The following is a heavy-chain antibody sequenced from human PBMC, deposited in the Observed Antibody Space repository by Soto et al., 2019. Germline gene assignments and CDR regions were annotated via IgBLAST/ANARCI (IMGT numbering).Heavy chain of an antibody. CDR3: VRVPDY. J-gene: IGHJ4*02. CDR1: GGSISSGGYS. Sequence: SETLSLTCAVSGGSISSGGYSWSWIRQPPGKGLEWIGYIYHSGSTYYNPSLKSRVTISVDRSKNQFSLKLSSVTAADTAVYYCVRVPDYWGQGTLVTVSS. V-gene: IGHV4-30-2*01. CDR2: IYHSGST.